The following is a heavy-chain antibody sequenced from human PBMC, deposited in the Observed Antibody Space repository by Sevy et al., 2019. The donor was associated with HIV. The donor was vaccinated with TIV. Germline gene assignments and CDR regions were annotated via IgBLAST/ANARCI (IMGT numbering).Heavy chain of an antibody. J-gene: IGHJ6*02. V-gene: IGHV3-23*01. CDR3: AKGDRTFYGLDV. CDR2: ISGSGGST. D-gene: IGHD2-15*01. CDR1: GFTFSTYA. Sequence: GGSLRLSCAASGFTFSTYAMSWVRQAPGKGLEWVSAISGSGGSTYYAESLKGRFTSSRDKSKNTLYLQMNSLRVADTAVYYCAKGDRTFYGLDVWGQGTTVTVSS.